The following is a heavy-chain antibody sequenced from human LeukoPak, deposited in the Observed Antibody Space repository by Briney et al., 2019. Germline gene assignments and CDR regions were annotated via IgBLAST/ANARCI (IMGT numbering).Heavy chain of an antibody. CDR1: GGSISSNHYY. CDR2: IYYSGST. J-gene: IGHJ4*02. CDR3: ARDGEMATIENYFVY. D-gene: IGHD5-24*01. Sequence: SETLSLTCSVSGGSISSNHYYWGWIRQPPGKGLEWLGSIYYSGSTHYNPSLKSRVTISLDTSKNQFSLRLSSVTAADTAVYYCARDGEMATIENYFVYWGQGTLVTVSS. V-gene: IGHV4-39*07.